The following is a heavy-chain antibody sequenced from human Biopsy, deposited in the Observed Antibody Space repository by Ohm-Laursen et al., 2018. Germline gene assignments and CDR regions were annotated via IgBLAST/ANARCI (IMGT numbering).Heavy chain of an antibody. CDR3: ARGSNEYGGLYFPH. V-gene: IGHV4-61*03. J-gene: IGHJ1*01. CDR1: GGSIGGSGDY. CDR2: ISHTGYT. Sequence: GTLSLTCTVSGGSIGGSGDYWTWLRQPPGKGLVWIGHISHTGYTSYKSSLKSRVTISLDTSRKHFSLRLTSLAAADTAVYYCARGSNEYGGLYFPHWGQGTLVTVSS. D-gene: IGHD4-23*01.